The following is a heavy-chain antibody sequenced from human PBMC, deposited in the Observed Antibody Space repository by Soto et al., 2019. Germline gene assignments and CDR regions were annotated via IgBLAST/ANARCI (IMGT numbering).Heavy chain of an antibody. CDR1: GGSISSYY. J-gene: IGHJ5*02. Sequence: SETLSLTCTVSGGSISSYYWSWIRQPPGKGLEWIGYIYYSGSTNYNPSLKSRVTISVDTSKNQFSLKLSSVTAADTAVYYCARTLSSSSWWFDPWGQGTQVTVSS. CDR3: ARTLSSSSWWFDP. V-gene: IGHV4-59*01. CDR2: IYYSGST. D-gene: IGHD6-6*01.